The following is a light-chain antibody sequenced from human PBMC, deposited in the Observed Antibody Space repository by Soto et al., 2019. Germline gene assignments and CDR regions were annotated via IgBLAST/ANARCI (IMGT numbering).Light chain of an antibody. CDR2: VVS. V-gene: IGLV2-14*01. CDR1: NSDIGRYNY. Sequence: QSALTQPASVSGSPGQSITISCTGTNSDIGRYNYVSWYQQYPGKAPKLMISVVSNRPSGISNRFSGSKSGNTASLTISGLQDEDEADYYCGSYTTSSTWVFGGGTKVTVL. J-gene: IGLJ3*02. CDR3: GSYTTSSTWV.